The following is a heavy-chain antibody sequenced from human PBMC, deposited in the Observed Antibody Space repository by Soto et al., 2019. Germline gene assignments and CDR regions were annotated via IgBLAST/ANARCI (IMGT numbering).Heavy chain of an antibody. CDR3: VRGQPHRITIFEVVIRSYDYGMDV. J-gene: IGHJ6*02. V-gene: IGHV4-34*01. Sequence: PSETLSLTCAVYGWSFTGYYWTWIRQTPGKGLEWIGEINYRGSSYYNPSLESRISMAVDTSKNQFSLKLRSVTAADTAVYFCVRGQPHRITIFEVVIRSYDYGMDVWGQGTTVTVSS. CDR2: INYRGSS. CDR1: GWSFTGYY. D-gene: IGHD3-3*02.